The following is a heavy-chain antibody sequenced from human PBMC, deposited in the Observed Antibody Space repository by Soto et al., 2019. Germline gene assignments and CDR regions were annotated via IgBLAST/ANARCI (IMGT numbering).Heavy chain of an antibody. Sequence: LSLTCAVSGGSFSDDYWSWIRQAPGKGLEWIGEINQGGNTNYNPSVKSRVTMSVDTSRKQVYLKVTSVTAADTAVYYCGRRPKAMVVANFWGQGTLVTVSS. CDR1: GGSFSDDY. D-gene: IGHD2-21*01. CDR2: INQGGNT. V-gene: IGHV4-34*01. J-gene: IGHJ4*02. CDR3: GRRPKAMVVANF.